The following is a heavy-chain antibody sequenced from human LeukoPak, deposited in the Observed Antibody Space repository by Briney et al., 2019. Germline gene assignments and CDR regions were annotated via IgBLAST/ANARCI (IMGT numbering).Heavy chain of an antibody. V-gene: IGHV4-59*01. CDR2: IYYSGST. Sequence: PSETLSLTCTVSGGSISSYYWSWIRQPPGMGLEWIGYIYYSGSTNYNPSLKNRVTISVDTSKDQFSLRLTSVTAADTAMYYCARIRAYGGNSTRAFDIWGQGKMVTVSS. CDR3: ARIRAYGGNSTRAFDI. D-gene: IGHD4-23*01. CDR1: GGSISSYY. J-gene: IGHJ3*02.